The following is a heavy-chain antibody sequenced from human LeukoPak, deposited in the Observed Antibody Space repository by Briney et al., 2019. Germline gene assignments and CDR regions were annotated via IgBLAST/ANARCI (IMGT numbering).Heavy chain of an antibody. Sequence: GGSLRLSCAASGFTFDDYAMHWVRQAPGKGLEWVSGISWNSGSIGYADSVKGRFTISRDNAKNSLYLQMNSLRAEDTALYYCAKDKVEMATKIGGYFDYWGQGTLVTVSS. V-gene: IGHV3-9*01. D-gene: IGHD5-24*01. CDR1: GFTFDDYA. J-gene: IGHJ4*02. CDR2: ISWNSGSI. CDR3: AKDKVEMATKIGGYFDY.